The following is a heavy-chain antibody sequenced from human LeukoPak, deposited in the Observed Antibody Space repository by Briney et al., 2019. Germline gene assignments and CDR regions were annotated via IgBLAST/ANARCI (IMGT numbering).Heavy chain of an antibody. D-gene: IGHD2-2*01. CDR1: GFTFSSYA. V-gene: IGHV3-23*01. CDR2: ISGSGGST. J-gene: IGHJ5*02. Sequence: PGVSLRLSCAASGFTFSSYAMSWVRQAPGKGLEWVSAISGSGGSTYYADSVKGRFTISRDNAKNSLYLQMNSLRAEDTAVYYCARAPRYCSSTSCSNWFDPWGQGTLVTVSS. CDR3: ARAPRYCSSTSCSNWFDP.